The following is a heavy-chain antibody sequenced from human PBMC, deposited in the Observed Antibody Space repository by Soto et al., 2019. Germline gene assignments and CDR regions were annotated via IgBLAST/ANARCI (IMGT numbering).Heavy chain of an antibody. J-gene: IGHJ6*02. V-gene: IGHV2-70*01. D-gene: IGHD2-2*01. Sequence: GSGPTLVNPTQTLTLTCTFSGFSLSTSGMCVSWIRQPPGKALEWLALIDWDDDKYYSTSLKTRPTISKDTSKNQVVLTMTNMDPVDTATYYCARGVVPAALSGMDVWGQGTTVTVSS. CDR3: ARGVVPAALSGMDV. CDR1: GFSLSTSGMC. CDR2: IDWDDDK.